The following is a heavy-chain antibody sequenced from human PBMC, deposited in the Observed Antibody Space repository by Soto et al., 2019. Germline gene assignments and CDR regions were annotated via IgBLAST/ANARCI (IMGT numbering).Heavy chain of an antibody. J-gene: IGHJ4*02. V-gene: IGHV1-2*02. Sequence: ASVKVSCKASGYTFIDYFMRWVRQAPGQGLEWMGWINANSGDTSYAQNFQGRVTMTRDASASTIYMDFSRLRSDDTAVYYCARQLDTTMVTDYWGQGTLVTVSS. CDR2: INANSGDT. CDR1: GYTFIDYF. D-gene: IGHD5-18*01. CDR3: ARQLDTTMVTDY.